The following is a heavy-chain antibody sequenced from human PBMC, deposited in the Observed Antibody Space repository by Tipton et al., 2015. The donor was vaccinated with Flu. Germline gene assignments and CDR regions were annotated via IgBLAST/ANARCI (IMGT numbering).Heavy chain of an antibody. CDR2: ISGSSDST. CDR1: VFTFSSDA. J-gene: IGHJ1*01. V-gene: IGHV3-23*01. CDR3: AKWTYYSDSTPN. Sequence: SLRLSCAASVFTFSSDAMSWVRQAPGRGLEWVSTISGSSDSTHYADSVKGRFTISRDNSKNAVFLQMNSLRAEDTAVYYCAKWTYYSDSTPNWGQGTLVTVS. D-gene: IGHD3-22*01.